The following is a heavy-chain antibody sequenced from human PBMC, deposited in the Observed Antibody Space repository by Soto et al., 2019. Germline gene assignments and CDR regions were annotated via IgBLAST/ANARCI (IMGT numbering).Heavy chain of an antibody. Sequence: SETLSLTCTVSGGSISSGDYYWNWIRQPPGKGLEWIGYIYYSGSTYYNPSLKSRVTISLDTSKNQFSLKLTSVTAADTAVYYCARDKITGLFDYWGQGTLVTVSS. D-gene: IGHD2-8*02. CDR1: GGSISSGDYY. J-gene: IGHJ4*02. V-gene: IGHV4-30-4*01. CDR2: IYYSGST. CDR3: ARDKITGLFDY.